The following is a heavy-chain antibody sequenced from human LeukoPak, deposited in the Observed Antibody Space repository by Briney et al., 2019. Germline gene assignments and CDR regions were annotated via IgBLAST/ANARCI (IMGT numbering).Heavy chain of an antibody. J-gene: IGHJ4*02. CDR1: GFAFSSHA. V-gene: IGHV3-30-3*01. D-gene: IGHD1-1*01. CDR2: VSYDGGSK. Sequence: GGSLRLSCAASGFAFSSHAMHWVRQGPGKGLEWVALVSYDGGSKYYADSVKGRITISRDNSKNTLHLQMNSLRTEDTAVYYCIWNDAGDYWGQGTLVTVSS. CDR3: IWNDAGDY.